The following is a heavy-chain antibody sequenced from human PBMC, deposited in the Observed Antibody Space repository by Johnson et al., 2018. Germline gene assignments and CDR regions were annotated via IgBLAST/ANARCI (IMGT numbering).Heavy chain of an antibody. Sequence: EVQLVESGGGLVQPGGSLRLSCAASGFTFSSYWMHWVRQAPGKGLVWVSRINSDGSSTRYADSVKGRFTISRDNAKNTLYLQMNSLRAEDTVVYYCATESTYSSGWYGAFDIWGQGTMVTVSS. J-gene: IGHJ3*02. CDR1: GFTFSSYW. D-gene: IGHD6-19*01. CDR3: ATESTYSSGWYGAFDI. CDR2: INSDGSST. V-gene: IGHV3-74*01.